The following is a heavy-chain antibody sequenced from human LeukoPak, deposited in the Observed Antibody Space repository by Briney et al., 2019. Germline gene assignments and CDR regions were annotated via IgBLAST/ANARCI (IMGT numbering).Heavy chain of an antibody. D-gene: IGHD5-12*01. V-gene: IGHV1-18*04. CDR1: GYTFTSYY. Sequence: ASVKVSCKASGYTFTSYYMHWVRQAPGQGLEWMGWISGYNGNTNYAQNLQGRVTMTTDTSTSTAYMELRSLRSDDTAVYYCARVSGIVATTGDYWGQGTLVTVSS. CDR3: ARVSGIVATTGDY. J-gene: IGHJ4*02. CDR2: ISGYNGNT.